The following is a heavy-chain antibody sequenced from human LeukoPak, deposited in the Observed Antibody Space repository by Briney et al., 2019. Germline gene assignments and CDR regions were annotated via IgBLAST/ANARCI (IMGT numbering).Heavy chain of an antibody. CDR2: IYDSGTT. Sequence: SETLSLTCTVSGASFGNYYWSWIRQPPGKGMEWIAYIYDSGTTNYNPSLKRRVTISVATSKNQFSLKLSSVTAADTAVYYCARDFSAAFDIWGQGTMVTVSS. J-gene: IGHJ3*02. CDR1: GASFGNYY. V-gene: IGHV4-59*01. CDR3: ARDFSAAFDI. D-gene: IGHD2/OR15-2a*01.